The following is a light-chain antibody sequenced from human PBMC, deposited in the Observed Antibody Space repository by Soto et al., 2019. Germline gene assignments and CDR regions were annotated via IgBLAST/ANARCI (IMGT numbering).Light chain of an antibody. Sequence: QSVLTQPASVSGSPGQSITISCTGTSSDVGGYNYVSWYQQHPGKAPKVMIYEVSNRPSGVPDRFSGSKSGNTASLTVSGLQAEDEADYYCTSYAGDTSLGVLGGGTKLTVL. CDR1: SSDVGGYNY. V-gene: IGLV2-8*01. CDR2: EVS. CDR3: TSYAGDTSLGV. J-gene: IGLJ3*02.